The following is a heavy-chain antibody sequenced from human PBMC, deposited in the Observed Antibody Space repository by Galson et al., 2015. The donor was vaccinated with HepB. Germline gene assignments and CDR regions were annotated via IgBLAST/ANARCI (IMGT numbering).Heavy chain of an antibody. J-gene: IGHJ6*03. V-gene: IGHV3-11*01. CDR3: ARAACGGDCYGDYMDV. D-gene: IGHD2-21*01. Sequence: SLRLSCAAAEFTFSDYYMSWIRQAPGKGLEWVSYISSSGGSRYADSVKGRFTISRDNARNSLYLQMSSLKAADTAVYYCARAACGGDCYGDYMDVWGNGTSVTVSS. CDR2: ISSSGGSR. CDR1: EFTFSDYY.